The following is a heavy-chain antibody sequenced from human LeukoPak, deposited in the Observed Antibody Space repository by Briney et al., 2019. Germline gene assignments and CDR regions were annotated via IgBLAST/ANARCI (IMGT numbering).Heavy chain of an antibody. V-gene: IGHV4-59*01. CDR3: ARVGGSNYYYYGMDV. J-gene: IGHJ6*02. CDR2: IYYSGST. CDR1: GGSISSYY. Sequence: SETLSLTCTVSGGSISSYYWSWIRQPPGRGLEWIGYIYYSGSTNYNPSLKSRVTISVDTSKNQFSLKLSSVTAADTAVYYCARVGGSNYYYYGMDVWGQGTTVTVSS. D-gene: IGHD3-10*01.